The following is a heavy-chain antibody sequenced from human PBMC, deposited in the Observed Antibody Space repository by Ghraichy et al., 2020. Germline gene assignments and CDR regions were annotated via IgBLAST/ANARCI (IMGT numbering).Heavy chain of an antibody. Sequence: ASVKVSCKASGYTFTTYGISWVRQAPGQGLEWLGWINTYSGYTNYAQKVQGRVTVTIDTSTSTAYMELRSLRSDDTAMYYCARDLGIASGYSYFDYWGQGTLVTVSS. CDR3: ARDLGIASGYSYFDY. J-gene: IGHJ4*02. CDR2: INTYSGYT. D-gene: IGHD3-22*01. CDR1: GYTFTTYG. V-gene: IGHV1-18*04.